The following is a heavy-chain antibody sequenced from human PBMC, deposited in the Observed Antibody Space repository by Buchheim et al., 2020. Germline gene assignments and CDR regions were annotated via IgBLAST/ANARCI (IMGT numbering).Heavy chain of an antibody. CDR3: ARGSNWDYYYYYMDV. CDR2: IYYSGST. CDR1: GGSISSGGYY. J-gene: IGHJ6*03. D-gene: IGHD7-27*01. Sequence: QVQLQESGPGLVKPSQTLSLTCTVSGGSISSGGYYWSWIRQHPGKGLEWIGYIYYSGSTYYNPSLTRRVTISVDTSKNQFSLKLSSVTAADTAVYYCARGSNWDYYYYYMDVWGKGTT. V-gene: IGHV4-31*03.